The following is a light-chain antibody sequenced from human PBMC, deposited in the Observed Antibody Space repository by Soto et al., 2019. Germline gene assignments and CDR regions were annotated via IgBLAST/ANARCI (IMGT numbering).Light chain of an antibody. J-gene: IGKJ4*01. Sequence: EIVMTQSPATLSVSGGERATLSCRASQDVNIYLAWYQQKPGQAPRLLISGASTRATGIPARFSGSGSGTEFTLTISSLQSEDVAVYYCQQYGNWPLTFGGGTNVEIK. CDR2: GAS. CDR1: QDVNIY. V-gene: IGKV3D-15*01. CDR3: QQYGNWPLT.